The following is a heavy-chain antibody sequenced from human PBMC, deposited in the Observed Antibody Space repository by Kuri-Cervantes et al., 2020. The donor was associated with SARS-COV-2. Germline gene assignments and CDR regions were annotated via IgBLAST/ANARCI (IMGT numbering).Heavy chain of an antibody. CDR1: GFTFSSYA. V-gene: IGHV3-23*01. D-gene: IGHD6-19*01. CDR3: AKVPVGAVAGTDEYYFDY. CDR2: ISGSGGST. Sequence: GESLKISCAASGFTFSSYAMSWVRQAPGKGLEWVSAISGSGGSTYYADSVKGRFTISRGNSKNTLYLQMNSLRAEDTAVYYCAKVPVGAVAGTDEYYFDYWGQGTLVTVSS. J-gene: IGHJ4*02.